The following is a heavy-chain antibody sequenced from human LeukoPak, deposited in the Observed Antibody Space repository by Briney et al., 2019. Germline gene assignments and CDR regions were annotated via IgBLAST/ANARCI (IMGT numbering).Heavy chain of an antibody. J-gene: IGHJ5*02. V-gene: IGHV1-8*01. CDR1: GYTFTSYD. Sequence: ASVEVSCKASGYTFTSYDINWVRQATGQGLEWMGWMIPSSGNTGYAQNFQGRVTMTRNTSISTAYMELSSLRSEDTAVYYCVLRTGSYWFDPWGQGTLVTVSS. D-gene: IGHD1-26*01. CDR3: VLRTGSYWFDP. CDR2: MIPSSGNT.